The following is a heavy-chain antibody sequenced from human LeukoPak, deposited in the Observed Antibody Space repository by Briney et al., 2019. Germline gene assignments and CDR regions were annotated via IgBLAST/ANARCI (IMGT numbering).Heavy chain of an antibody. CDR1: GFTFNTYV. J-gene: IGHJ6*02. Sequence: QPGGSLRLSCAASGFTFNTYVMSWVRQAPGKGLEWVANIKQDGSEKYYVDSVKGRFTISRDNAKNSLYLQMNSLRAEDTAVYYCARADGSGWYLAGHYYYYGMDVWGQGTTVTVSS. CDR3: ARADGSGWYLAGHYYYYGMDV. CDR2: IKQDGSEK. D-gene: IGHD6-19*01. V-gene: IGHV3-7*03.